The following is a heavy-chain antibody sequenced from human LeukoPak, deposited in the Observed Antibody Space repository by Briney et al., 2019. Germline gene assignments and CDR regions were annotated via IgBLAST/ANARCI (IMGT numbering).Heavy chain of an antibody. Sequence: PSETLSLTCAVYGGSFSGYYWSWIRQPPGKGLEWIGEINHSGSTNYNPSLKSRVTISVDTSKNQFSLKLSSVTAADTAVYYCARARRDDYVWGSYRYKAGNYWFDPWGQGTLVTVSS. V-gene: IGHV4-34*01. J-gene: IGHJ5*02. CDR1: GGSFSGYY. CDR2: INHSGST. D-gene: IGHD3-16*02. CDR3: ARARRDDYVWGSYRYKAGNYWFDP.